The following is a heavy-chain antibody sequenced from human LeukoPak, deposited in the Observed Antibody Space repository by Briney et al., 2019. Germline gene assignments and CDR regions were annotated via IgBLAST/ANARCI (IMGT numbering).Heavy chain of an antibody. V-gene: IGHV4-34*01. D-gene: IGHD3-9*01. CDR2: INHSGST. J-gene: IGHJ3*02. CDR3: ARVFTIFYHKRAFDI. CDR1: GGSFSGYY. Sequence: PSETLSLTCAVYGGSFSGYYWSWIRQPPGKGLEWIGEINHSGSTNYNPSLKSRVTISVDTSKNQFSLKLSSVTAADTAVYYCARVFTIFYHKRAFDIWGQGTAVTVSS.